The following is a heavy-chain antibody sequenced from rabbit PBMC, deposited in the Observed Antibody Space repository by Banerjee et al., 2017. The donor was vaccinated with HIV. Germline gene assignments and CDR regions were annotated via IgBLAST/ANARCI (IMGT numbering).Heavy chain of an antibody. V-gene: IGHV1S7*01. Sequence: GLEWIGIIYAGKGSTDYASWVNGRFTISSDNAQNTVDLQMNSLTAADTATYFCARSNSGDYMGLWGQGTLVTVS. CDR3: ARSNSGDYMGL. CDR2: IYAGKGST. D-gene: IGHD1-1*01. J-gene: IGHJ4*01.